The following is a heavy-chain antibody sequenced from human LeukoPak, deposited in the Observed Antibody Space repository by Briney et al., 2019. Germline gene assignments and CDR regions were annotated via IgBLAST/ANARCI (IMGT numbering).Heavy chain of an antibody. V-gene: IGHV3-23*01. CDR1: GFTFSSYA. D-gene: IGHD3-10*01. CDR3: ARSFYGSGSYYAFDI. CDR2: ISGSGGST. Sequence: GGSLRLSCAASGFTFSSYAMTWVRQAPGKGLEWVSAISGSGGSTYYADSVKGRFTISRDNSKNTLYLQMNSLRAEDTAVYYCARSFYGSGSYYAFDIWGQGTMVTVSS. J-gene: IGHJ3*02.